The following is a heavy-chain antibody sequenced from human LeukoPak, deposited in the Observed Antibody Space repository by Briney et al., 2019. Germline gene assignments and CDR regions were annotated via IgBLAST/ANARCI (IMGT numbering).Heavy chain of an antibody. J-gene: IGHJ4*02. D-gene: IGHD4-23*01. CDR1: GFTFSSYW. CDR3: ARVVVTPGFDFDY. Sequence: GGSLRLSCAASGFTFSSYWMHWVRQAPGKGLVWVSRINSDGSSTSYADSVKGRFTISRDNAKNTLYLQMNSLRAEDTAVYYCARVVVTPGFDFDYWGQGTLVTVSS. CDR2: INSDGSST. V-gene: IGHV3-74*01.